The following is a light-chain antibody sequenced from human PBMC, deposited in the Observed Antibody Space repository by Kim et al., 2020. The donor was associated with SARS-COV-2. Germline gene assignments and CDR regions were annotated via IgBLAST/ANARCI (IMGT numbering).Light chain of an antibody. J-gene: IGKJ4*01. Sequence: SPWERPTLSCRASQSVSSSYLAWYQQKPGQAPRLLIYGASSRATGIPDRFSGSGSGTDFTLTISRLEPEDFAVYYCQQYGSSPLTFGGGTKVEIK. CDR2: GAS. CDR1: QSVSSSY. V-gene: IGKV3-20*01. CDR3: QQYGSSPLT.